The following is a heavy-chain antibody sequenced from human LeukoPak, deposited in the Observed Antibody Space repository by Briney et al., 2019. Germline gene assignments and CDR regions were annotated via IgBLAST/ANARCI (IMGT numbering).Heavy chain of an antibody. Sequence: GASVKVSCKTSGYTFTGYYMHWVRQAPGQGLEWMGWINPNSGGTNYVQKFQGRVTMTRDTSISTAYMELSRLSSDDTGVYYCAPATPGTIGKYYFDYWGQGTLVTVSS. CDR2: INPNSGGT. CDR3: APATPGTIGKYYFDY. J-gene: IGHJ4*02. V-gene: IGHV1-2*02. CDR1: GYTFTGYY. D-gene: IGHD6-13*01.